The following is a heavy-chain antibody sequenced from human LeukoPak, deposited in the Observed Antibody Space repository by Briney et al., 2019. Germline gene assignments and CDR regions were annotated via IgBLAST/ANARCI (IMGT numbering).Heavy chain of an antibody. V-gene: IGHV3-23*01. CDR3: AKEPASGSCFDY. CDR2: ISGSGTST. CDR1: GYTFNSYA. Sequence: GGSLRLSCAASGYTFNSYAMSWVRQAPGKGLEWVSGISGSGTSTYYADSVKGRFTISRDNSKNTLYLQMNSLRAEDTALYYCAKEPASGSCFDYWGQGTLVTVSS. D-gene: IGHD3-10*01. J-gene: IGHJ4*02.